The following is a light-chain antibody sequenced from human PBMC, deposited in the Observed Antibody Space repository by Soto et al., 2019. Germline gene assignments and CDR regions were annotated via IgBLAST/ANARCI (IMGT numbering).Light chain of an antibody. CDR2: AAS. CDR1: QSISSY. CDR3: QQSYSTPRN. Sequence: DIQMTQAPCALCASVGDRVTITCRASQSISSYLNWYQQKPGKAPKLLIYAASSLQSGVPSRFSGSGSGTDFTLTISSLQPEDFATYYCQQSYSTPRNFGQGTRLEIK. J-gene: IGKJ5*01. V-gene: IGKV1-39*01.